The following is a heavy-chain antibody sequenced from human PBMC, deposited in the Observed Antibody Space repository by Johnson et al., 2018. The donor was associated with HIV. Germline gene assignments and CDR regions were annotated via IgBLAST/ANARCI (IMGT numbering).Heavy chain of an antibody. CDR2: ISGSGGST. CDR1: GFTFSSYA. Sequence: VQLVESGGGLVQPGGSLRLSCAASGFTFSSYAMSWVRQAPGKGLEWVSAISGSGGSTYYADSVKGRFPISRANSKNTLYLQMNSLRAEDTAVYYCAKPGDSYCSGGSCYLDAFDIWGQGTMVTVSS. V-gene: IGHV3-23*04. J-gene: IGHJ3*02. D-gene: IGHD2-15*01. CDR3: AKPGDSYCSGGSCYLDAFDI.